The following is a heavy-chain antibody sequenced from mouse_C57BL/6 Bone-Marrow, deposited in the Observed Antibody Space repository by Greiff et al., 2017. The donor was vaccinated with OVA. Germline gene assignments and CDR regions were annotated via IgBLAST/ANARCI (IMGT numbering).Heavy chain of an antibody. D-gene: IGHD1-1*01. Sequence: QVQLQQSGAELARPGASVKLSCKASGYTFTSYGISWVKQRTGQGLEWIGEIYPRSGNTYYNEKFKGKATLTADKSSSTAYMELRSLTSEDSAVYFCARDYCSKRAWFAYWGQGTLVTVSA. V-gene: IGHV1-81*01. CDR3: ARDYCSKRAWFAY. CDR1: GYTFTSYG. CDR2: IYPRSGNT. J-gene: IGHJ3*01.